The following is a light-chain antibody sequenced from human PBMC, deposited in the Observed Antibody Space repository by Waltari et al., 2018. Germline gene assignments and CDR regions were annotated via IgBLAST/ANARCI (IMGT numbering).Light chain of an antibody. Sequence: QSALTQPASVSGSSGQSITISCTTSSSALGRYSFFSWYQHHPGKAPKLIIYDVSHRPSGVSNRFSGSKSGNTASLTISGLQPEDEADYYCSSYTSIIPPFLFGTGTKV. CDR2: DVS. J-gene: IGLJ1*01. CDR1: SSALGRYSF. V-gene: IGLV2-14*03. CDR3: SSYTSIIPPFL.